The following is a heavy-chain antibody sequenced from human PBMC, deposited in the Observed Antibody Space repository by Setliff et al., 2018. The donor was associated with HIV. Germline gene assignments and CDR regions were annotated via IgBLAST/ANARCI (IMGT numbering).Heavy chain of an antibody. D-gene: IGHD3-10*01. CDR2: ISRSGNTI. CDR1: GFTFSSYE. Sequence: SLKISCAASGFTFSSYEMTWVRQAPGKGLEWVSYISRSGNTIYYADSVKGRFTISRDKAKNSLFLQMNSLRAEDTAIYYCARLLRGGGDYFDYWGQGTLVTVSS. V-gene: IGHV3-48*03. CDR3: ARLLRGGGDYFDY. J-gene: IGHJ4*02.